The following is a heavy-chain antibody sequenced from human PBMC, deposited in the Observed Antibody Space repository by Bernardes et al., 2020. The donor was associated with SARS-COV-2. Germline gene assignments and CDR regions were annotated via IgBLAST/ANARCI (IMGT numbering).Heavy chain of an antibody. V-gene: IGHV3-23*01. D-gene: IGHD3-3*01. CDR1: GFTFRNYA. Sequence: GGSLRLSCAASGFTFRNYAMIWVRQAPGKGLEWVSGINGDGRGTYYTASVKGRFTISRDNAQNTLFLQMNSLTDEDTAVYYCARAGYYRFDYWGQGTLVTVSS. CDR2: INGDGRGT. CDR3: ARAGYYRFDY. J-gene: IGHJ4*02.